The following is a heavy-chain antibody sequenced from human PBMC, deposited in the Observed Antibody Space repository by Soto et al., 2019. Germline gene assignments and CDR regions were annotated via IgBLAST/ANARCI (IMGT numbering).Heavy chain of an antibody. J-gene: IGHJ4*02. CDR3: ERDIRGYSRDLDF. CDR2: IYYSGST. Sequence: SETLSLTSTVSGDSVSDGSSYWSWIGQPPGKGLEWIGYIYYSGSTNYNPSLKSRVTTSVATSNNKFSLKLRSVTGADKDLYYCERDIRGYSRDLDFWGQGTLVTVS. CDR1: GDSVSDGSSY. D-gene: IGHD5-18*01. V-gene: IGHV4-61*01.